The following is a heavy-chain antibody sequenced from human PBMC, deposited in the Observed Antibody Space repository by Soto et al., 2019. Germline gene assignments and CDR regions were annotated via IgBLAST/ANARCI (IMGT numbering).Heavy chain of an antibody. J-gene: IGHJ3*02. CDR2: IYYIWST. Sequence: QVQLQESGPGLVKPSDTLSHTCAVSGYSISSSNWWGWIRQPPVKGMEWIGYIYYIWSTYYNPSLKSRVTMSLDTSKNQFSLKLSSVTAVDTAVYYCARKNGVLDAFDIWGQGTMVTVSS. CDR1: GYSISSSNW. D-gene: IGHD4-17*01. CDR3: ARKNGVLDAFDI. V-gene: IGHV4-28*01.